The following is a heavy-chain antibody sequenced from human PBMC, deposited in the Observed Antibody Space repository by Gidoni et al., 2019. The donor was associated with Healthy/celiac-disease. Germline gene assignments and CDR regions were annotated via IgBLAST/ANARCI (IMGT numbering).Heavy chain of an antibody. V-gene: IGHV3-30*02. Sequence: QVQLVESGGGVVQPGGSLRLSCAASGFTFSSYGMHWVRQAPGKGLEWVAFIRYDGSNKYYADSVKGRFTISRDNSKNTLYLQMNSLRAEDTAVYYCAKDRGTALDPWGQGTLVTVSS. D-gene: IGHD1-26*01. CDR1: GFTFSSYG. J-gene: IGHJ5*02. CDR3: AKDRGTALDP. CDR2: IRYDGSNK.